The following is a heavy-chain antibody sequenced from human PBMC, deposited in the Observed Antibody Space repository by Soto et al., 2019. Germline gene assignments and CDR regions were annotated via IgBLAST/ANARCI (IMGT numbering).Heavy chain of an antibody. CDR3: ARDGGAY. CDR2: MSYDGS. J-gene: IGHJ4*02. CDR1: GFTFSSYA. D-gene: IGHD3-16*01. Sequence: QVQLVESGGGVVQPGRSLRLSCAASGFTFSSYAMHWVRRAPGKGLEWMAVMSYDGSNSVKGRFTISRDNSKNTLYLQMSSLRPEETALYYCARDGGAYWGQGTLVIDSS. V-gene: IGHV3-30-3*01.